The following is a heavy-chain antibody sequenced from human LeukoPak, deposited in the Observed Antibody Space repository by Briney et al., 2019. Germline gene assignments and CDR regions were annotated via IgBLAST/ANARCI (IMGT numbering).Heavy chain of an antibody. CDR3: ARGTTGSHDAFDI. J-gene: IGHJ3*02. Sequence: GASVKVSCKASGYTFNNYSINWVRQAPGQGLEWMGWISTYTGHTNYAQKLQGRVTMTTATSTSTAYMELRSLRSDDTAFYYCARGTTGSHDAFDIWGRRTMVTVSS. D-gene: IGHD1-1*01. CDR2: ISTYTGHT. V-gene: IGHV1-18*01. CDR1: GYTFNNYS.